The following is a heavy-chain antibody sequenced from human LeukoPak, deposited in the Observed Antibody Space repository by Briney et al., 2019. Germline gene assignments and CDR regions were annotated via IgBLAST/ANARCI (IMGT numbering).Heavy chain of an antibody. CDR1: GGSFSGYY. CDR3: ARASVYDYVWGSYRNYYYYYGMDV. Sequence: SETLSLTCAVYGGSFSGYYWSWIRQPPGKGLEWIGEINHSGSTNYNPSLKSRVTISVDTSKNQFSLKLSSVTAADTAVYYCARASVYDYVWGSYRNYYYYYGMDVWGQGITVTVSS. V-gene: IGHV4-34*01. D-gene: IGHD3-16*02. J-gene: IGHJ6*02. CDR2: INHSGST.